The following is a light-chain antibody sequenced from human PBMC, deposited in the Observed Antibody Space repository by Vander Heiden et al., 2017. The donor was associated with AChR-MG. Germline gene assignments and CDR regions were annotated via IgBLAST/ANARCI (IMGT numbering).Light chain of an antibody. Sequence: HSSLTPPASVSRCPGQTNTTFSTGPSSDAGGYNYVSGDQQHPGKAPKLMFYEVRKSPSGGSKRFSGSKSGNTASLTISGRQDEEEADYYCSSYTSSSTVVFGGGTKLTVL. CDR3: SSYTSSSTVV. CDR2: EVR. V-gene: IGLV2-14*01. CDR1: SSDAGGYNY. J-gene: IGLJ2*01.